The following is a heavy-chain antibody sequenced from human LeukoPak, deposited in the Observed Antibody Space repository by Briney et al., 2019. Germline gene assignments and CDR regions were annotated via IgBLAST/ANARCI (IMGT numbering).Heavy chain of an antibody. CDR2: IYSGGST. V-gene: IGHV3-53*01. CDR1: GFTVSSNY. Sequence: GGSLRLSCAASGFTVSSNYMSWVRQAPGKGLEWVSVIYSGGSTYYADSVKGRFTISRDNSKSTLYIQMNSLRAEDTAVYYCAKAPVTTCRGAFCYPFDYWGLGTLVTVSS. CDR3: AKAPVTTCRGAFCYPFDY. D-gene: IGHD2-15*01. J-gene: IGHJ4*02.